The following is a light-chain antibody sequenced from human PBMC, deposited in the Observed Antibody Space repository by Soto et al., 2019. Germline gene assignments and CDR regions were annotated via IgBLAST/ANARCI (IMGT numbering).Light chain of an antibody. CDR2: DVS. J-gene: IGLJ1*01. CDR1: SSDVGNYNL. CDR3: CSYAGDSYV. V-gene: IGLV2-23*02. Sequence: QSVLTQPASVSGSPGQSITLSCTGTSSDVGNYNLVSWYQQHPGKAPKLMIYDVSKRPSGVSNRFSGSKSGNTASLTISRLQADDEADYYCCSYAGDSYVFGTGTKVTVL.